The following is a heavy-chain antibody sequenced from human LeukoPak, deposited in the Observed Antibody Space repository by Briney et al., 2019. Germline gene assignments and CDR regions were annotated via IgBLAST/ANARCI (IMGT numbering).Heavy chain of an antibody. CDR1: GGSISSYY. Sequence: PSETLPLTCTVSGGSISSYYWSWIRQAPGKGLEWIGYIYHTGDTNCNPSLKSRVTMSVDTSKNQFSLKLSSVTAADTAVYYCAREISGSCYGYWGQGTLVTVSS. CDR2: IYHTGDT. D-gene: IGHD1-26*01. V-gene: IGHV4-59*12. J-gene: IGHJ4*02. CDR3: AREISGSCYGY.